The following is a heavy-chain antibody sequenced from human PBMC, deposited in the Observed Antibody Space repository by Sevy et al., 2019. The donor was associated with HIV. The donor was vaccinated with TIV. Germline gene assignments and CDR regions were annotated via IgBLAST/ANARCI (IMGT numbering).Heavy chain of an antibody. CDR3: ARGLAALPGYYYGMDV. CDR1: GFTFSSYS. Sequence: GGSLRLSCAASGFTFSSYSMNWLRQAPGKGLEWVSYISDSSTTIYYADSVKGRFTISRDNAKNSLYLQMNSLRAEDTAVYYCARGLAALPGYYYGMDVWGQRTTVTVSS. V-gene: IGHV3-48*01. J-gene: IGHJ6*02. D-gene: IGHD6-6*01. CDR2: ISDSSTTI.